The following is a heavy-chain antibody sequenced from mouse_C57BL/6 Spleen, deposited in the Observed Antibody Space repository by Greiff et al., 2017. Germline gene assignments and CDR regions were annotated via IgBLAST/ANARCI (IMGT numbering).Heavy chain of an antibody. CDR1: GYTFTSYW. J-gene: IGHJ2*01. CDR3: ARGLNWDDFDY. D-gene: IGHD4-1*01. CDR2: IDPSDSYT. Sequence: QVQLQQPGAELVRPGTSVKLSCKASGYTFTSYWMHWVKQRPGQGLEWIGVIDPSDSYTNYTQKFKGKATVTVDTSSSKAYMQLSSLTSEDSAVYYCARGLNWDDFDYWGQGTTLTVSS. V-gene: IGHV1-59*01.